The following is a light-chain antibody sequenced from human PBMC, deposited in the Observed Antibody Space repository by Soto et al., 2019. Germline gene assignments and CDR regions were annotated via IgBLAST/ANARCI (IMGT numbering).Light chain of an antibody. J-gene: IGKJ1*01. CDR2: DAS. CDR3: QQRTNWPWT. V-gene: IGKV3-11*01. CDR1: KSVGGD. Sequence: IGLTQTPATLSLTPGQGASLSCRASKSVGGDLVWYQQHPGQAPRLLIYDASNRATGIPPRFSGSGSGTDCTLTISSLEPEDVTVYYCQQRTNWPWTLGQGTKVDI.